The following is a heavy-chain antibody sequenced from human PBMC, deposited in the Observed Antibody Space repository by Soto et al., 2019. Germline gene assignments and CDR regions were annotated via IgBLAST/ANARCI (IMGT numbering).Heavy chain of an antibody. CDR3: AREKVGANDY. Sequence: QVQLVQSGAEVKKPGASVKVSCKASGYTFTSYDINWVRQATGQGLEWMGWMNPNSGNTGYAQKLQGRVTKTRNTSISTASMELTSLSSEATAVYYCAREKVGANDYWGQGTLVTVSS. CDR2: MNPNSGNT. J-gene: IGHJ4*02. V-gene: IGHV1-8*01. D-gene: IGHD1-26*01. CDR1: GYTFTSYD.